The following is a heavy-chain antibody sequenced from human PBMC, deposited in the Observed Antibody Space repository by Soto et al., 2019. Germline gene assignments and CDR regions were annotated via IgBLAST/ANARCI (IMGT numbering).Heavy chain of an antibody. D-gene: IGHD3-3*01. CDR3: AKESWDVLRFLEWLRREYGMDV. Sequence: GGSLRLSCAASGFTFSSYAMSWVRQAPGKGLEWVSAISGSGGSTYYADSVKGRFTISRDNSKNTLYLQMNSLRAEDTAVYYCAKESWDVLRFLEWLRREYGMDVWGQGTTVTVSS. V-gene: IGHV3-23*01. CDR1: GFTFSSYA. CDR2: ISGSGGST. J-gene: IGHJ6*02.